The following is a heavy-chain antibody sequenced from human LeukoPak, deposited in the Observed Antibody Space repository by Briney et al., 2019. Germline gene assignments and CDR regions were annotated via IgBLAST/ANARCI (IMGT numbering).Heavy chain of an antibody. J-gene: IGHJ4*02. CDR1: GDSFTSYD. Sequence: GASVKVSCKASGDSFTSYDIKWVRQATGEGLEWMGWMNPNSGNTGYAQKFQGRVTITRNTSISTAYMDLSSLRSEDTAVYYCARAGGGDYRLDYWGQGTLVTVSS. V-gene: IGHV1-8*01. CDR3: ARAGGGDYRLDY. CDR2: MNPNSGNT. D-gene: IGHD4-17*01.